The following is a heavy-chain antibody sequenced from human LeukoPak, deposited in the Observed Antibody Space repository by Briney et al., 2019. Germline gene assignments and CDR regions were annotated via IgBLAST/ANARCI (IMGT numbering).Heavy chain of an antibody. CDR3: ARYLPYWYFDL. V-gene: IGHV4-34*01. Sequence: SETLSLTCAVYGGSFSGYYWSWIRQPPGKGLEWIGEINHSGSTNYNPSLKSRVTISVDTSKNQFSLKLSSVTAADTAVYYCARYLPYWYFDLWRRGTLVTVSS. CDR2: INHSGST. J-gene: IGHJ2*01. CDR1: GGSFSGYY. D-gene: IGHD2/OR15-2a*01.